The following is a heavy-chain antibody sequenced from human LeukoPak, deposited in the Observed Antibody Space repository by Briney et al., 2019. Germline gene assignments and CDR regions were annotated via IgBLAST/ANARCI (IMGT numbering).Heavy chain of an antibody. CDR3: ARERLYGASALDY. V-gene: IGHV3-7*01. J-gene: IGHJ4*02. Sequence: GGSLRLSCAASEFTFRSYWMSWVRQAPGKGLERVANIEDDGSKKNYADSVRGRFTISRDNAKNSLHLQMNSLRAEDTAVYYCARERLYGASALDYWGQGTLVTVSS. CDR2: IEDDGSKK. D-gene: IGHD4-17*01. CDR1: EFTFRSYW.